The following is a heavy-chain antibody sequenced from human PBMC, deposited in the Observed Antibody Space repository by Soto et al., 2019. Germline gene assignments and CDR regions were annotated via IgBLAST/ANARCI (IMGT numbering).Heavy chain of an antibody. Sequence: SETLSLTCTVSGGSISSSSYYWGWIRQPPGKGLEWIGSIYYSGSTYYNPSLKSRATISVDTSKNQFSLKLSSVTAADTAVYYCARHSSMTTVLFDPWGQGTLVTVSS. CDR1: GGSISSSSYY. CDR2: IYYSGST. CDR3: ARHSSMTTVLFDP. D-gene: IGHD4-17*01. V-gene: IGHV4-39*01. J-gene: IGHJ5*02.